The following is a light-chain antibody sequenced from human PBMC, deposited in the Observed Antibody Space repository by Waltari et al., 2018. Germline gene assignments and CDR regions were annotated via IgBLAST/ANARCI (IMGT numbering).Light chain of an antibody. CDR2: SNN. Sequence: QSVQTQPPSASGAPGQRVTISCSGSSSNIGSNPVNWYQQLPGTAPKLLIYSNNQRPSGVPDRFSASKSGTSESLAISGLQSEDEADYYCATWDNRLNGYVFGTGTKVSVL. CDR1: SSNIGSNP. CDR3: ATWDNRLNGYV. J-gene: IGLJ1*01. V-gene: IGLV1-44*01.